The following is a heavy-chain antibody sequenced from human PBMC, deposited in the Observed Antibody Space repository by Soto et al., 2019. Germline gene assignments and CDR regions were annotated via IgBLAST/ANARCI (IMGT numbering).Heavy chain of an antibody. J-gene: IGHJ4*02. V-gene: IGHV3-23*01. Sequence: GGSLRLSCAAPGFTFSNYAMSWVRQAPGKGLKWVSLVSATAGTTYYTDSVKGRFTISRNNSRNTVYLQMNSLRADDTAVYYCAKDRLAGGFDYWGQGTLVTVSS. CDR2: VSATAGTT. D-gene: IGHD3-16*01. CDR1: GFTFSNYA. CDR3: AKDRLAGGFDY.